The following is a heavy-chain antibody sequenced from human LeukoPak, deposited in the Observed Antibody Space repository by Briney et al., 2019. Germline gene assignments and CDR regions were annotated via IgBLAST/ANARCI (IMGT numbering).Heavy chain of an antibody. J-gene: IGHJ6*02. V-gene: IGHV4-61*01. Sequence: PSETLSLTCTVSGGSVSSGSYYWSWIRQPPGKGLEWIGYIYYSGSTNYNPSLKSRVTISVDTSRNQFSLKLSSVTAADTAVYYCARDKSLPNYGGKFSENYYYGMDVWGQGTTVTVSS. D-gene: IGHD4-23*01. CDR2: IYYSGST. CDR3: ARDKSLPNYGGKFSENYYYGMDV. CDR1: GGSVSSGSYY.